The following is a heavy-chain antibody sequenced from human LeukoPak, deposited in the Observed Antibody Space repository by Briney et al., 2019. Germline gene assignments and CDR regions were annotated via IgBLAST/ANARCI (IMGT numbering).Heavy chain of an antibody. CDR2: IYYSGST. Sequence: PSETLSLTCNVSGDSISSDYWSWIRQPPGKGLEWIGHIYYSGSTNYNPSLKSRVTISVDTSKNQFSLKLNSVAAADTAVYYCARGSDYWGQGTLVTVSS. CDR1: GDSISSDY. J-gene: IGHJ4*02. V-gene: IGHV4-59*01. CDR3: ARGSDY.